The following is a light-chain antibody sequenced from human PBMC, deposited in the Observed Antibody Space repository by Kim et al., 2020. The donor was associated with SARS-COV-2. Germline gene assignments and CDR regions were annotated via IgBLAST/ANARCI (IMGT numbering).Light chain of an antibody. CDR3: QQYHKWPPYT. V-gene: IGKV3-15*01. CDR1: ESVSSN. CDR2: GAS. Sequence: EIVMTQSPATLPVSPGERVTLSCRASESVSSNLAWYQQKPGQAPRLLIYGASTRATGIPARFSGGGSGTEFSLTITSLQSEDFALYYCQQYHKWPPYTFGQGTKLEIK. J-gene: IGKJ2*01.